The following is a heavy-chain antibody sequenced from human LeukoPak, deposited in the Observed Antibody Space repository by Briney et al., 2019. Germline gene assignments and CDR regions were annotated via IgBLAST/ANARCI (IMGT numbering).Heavy chain of an antibody. CDR2: INTNTGNP. D-gene: IGHD6-13*01. CDR3: ASGDSSSWYSFDY. J-gene: IGHJ4*02. V-gene: IGHV7-4-1*02. CDR1: GYTFTSYA. Sequence: GASVKVSCKASGYTFTSYAMNWVRQAHGQGLEWMGWINTNTGNPTYAQGFTGRFVFSLDTSVSTAYLQISSLKAEDTAVYYCASGDSSSWYSFDYWGQGTLVTVSS.